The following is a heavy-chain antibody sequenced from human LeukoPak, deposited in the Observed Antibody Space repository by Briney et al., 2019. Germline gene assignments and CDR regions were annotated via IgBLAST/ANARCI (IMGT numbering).Heavy chain of an antibody. D-gene: IGHD3-16*02. Sequence: SGGSLRLSCAASGFTFSDSAMSWVRQAPGKGLEWVSLISFSGGNTYYADSVKGRFTISRDNSKDTVYLQMNSLRAEDTAIYYCARDIELSTWGLGTMVTASS. CDR2: ISFSGGNT. CDR1: GFTFSDSA. J-gene: IGHJ3*01. V-gene: IGHV3-23*01. CDR3: ARDIELST.